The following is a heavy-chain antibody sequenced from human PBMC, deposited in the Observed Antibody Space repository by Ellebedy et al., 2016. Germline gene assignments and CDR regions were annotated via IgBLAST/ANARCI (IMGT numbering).Heavy chain of an antibody. D-gene: IGHD7-27*01. J-gene: IGHJ4*02. CDR2: INHSGST. CDR3: ARGGNWGLAY. Sequence: SETLSLXXAVYGGSFSDYYWNWIRQPPGKGLEWIGEINHSGSTNYNPSLKSRVTISVDTSKNQFSLKLNNVTAADTAVYYCARGGNWGLAYWGQGTLVTVSS. CDR1: GGSFSDYY. V-gene: IGHV4-34*01.